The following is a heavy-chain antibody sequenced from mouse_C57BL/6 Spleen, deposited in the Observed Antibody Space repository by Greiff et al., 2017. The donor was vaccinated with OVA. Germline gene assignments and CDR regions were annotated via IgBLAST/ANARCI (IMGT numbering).Heavy chain of an antibody. CDR1: GFTFSDYG. Sequence: DVKLVESGGGLVQPGGSLKLSCAASGFTFSDYGMAWVRQAPRKGPEWVAFISNLAYSIYYADTVTGRFTISSENAKNTLYLEMSSLRSEDTAMYYCARRNGNPYYAMDYWGQGTSVTVSS. J-gene: IGHJ4*01. V-gene: IGHV5-15*04. CDR3: ARRNGNPYYAMDY. D-gene: IGHD2-1*01. CDR2: ISNLAYSI.